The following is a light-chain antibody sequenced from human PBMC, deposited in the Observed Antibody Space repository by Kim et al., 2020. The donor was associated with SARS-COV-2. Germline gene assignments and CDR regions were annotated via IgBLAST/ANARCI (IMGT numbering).Light chain of an antibody. CDR3: QQYNDWPLA. CDR1: QSIGTD. CDR2: NAF. J-gene: IGKJ4*01. Sequence: SLSPGERATLSCKASQSIGTDLAWYQQNPGQAPRLLIYNAFTRATGIPARISGSGSGTEFTLTISSLQSEDFAVYYCQQYNDWPLAFGGGTKVEI. V-gene: IGKV3D-15*01.